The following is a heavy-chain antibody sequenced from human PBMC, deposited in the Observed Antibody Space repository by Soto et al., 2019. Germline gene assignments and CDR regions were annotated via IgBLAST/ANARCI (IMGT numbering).Heavy chain of an antibody. Sequence: QVQLVESGGGVVQPGRSLRLSCAASGFTLSSYGMHWVRQAPGKGLEWVAVISYDGSNKYYADSEQGRLTISRDNSKNTLYLQMSSLRAEDTAVYYCAKEIGAGWYFVYWGQGTLVTVSS. V-gene: IGHV3-30*18. CDR3: AKEIGAGWYFVY. D-gene: IGHD6-19*01. CDR2: ISYDGSNK. J-gene: IGHJ4*02. CDR1: GFTLSSYG.